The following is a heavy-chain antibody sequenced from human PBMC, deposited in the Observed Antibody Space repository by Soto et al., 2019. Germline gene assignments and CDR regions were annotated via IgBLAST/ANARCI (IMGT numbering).Heavy chain of an antibody. CDR2: ISGSGGRS. CDR1: GFTFSNYA. V-gene: IGHV3-23*01. D-gene: IGHD3-16*01. J-gene: IGHJ4*02. Sequence: EVQLLDSGGGLVQPGGSLRLSCAASGFTFSNYAMTWVRQGPGKGLEWVSGISGSGGRSYYADSVKGRFTIARNNSKSTLYLQINSLRAEDTAGYYCAKAYYVWSSEQPYYFDYWGQGTLVTVSS. CDR3: AKAYYVWSSEQPYYFDY.